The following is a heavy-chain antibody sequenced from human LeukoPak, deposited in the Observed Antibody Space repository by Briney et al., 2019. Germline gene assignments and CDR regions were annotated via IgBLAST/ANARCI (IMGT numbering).Heavy chain of an antibody. CDR2: INHDATET. CDR3: ARTSTGNAIDM. Sequence: PGGPLTLSCAASGFPFSTYVMHWVRQVRGKGLMWVSRINHDATETTYADSVKGRLTISRDNDKNTLYLQMNSLRVEDTAVYYCARTSTGNAIDMWGQGTMVTVSS. J-gene: IGHJ3*02. D-gene: IGHD1-1*01. CDR1: GFPFSTYV. V-gene: IGHV3-74*03.